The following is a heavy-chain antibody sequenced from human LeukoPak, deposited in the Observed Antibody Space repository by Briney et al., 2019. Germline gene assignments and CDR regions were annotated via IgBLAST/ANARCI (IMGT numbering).Heavy chain of an antibody. Sequence: SETLSLTCAVYGGSFSSYYWGWIRQPPGKGLEWIGSIYYSGSTYYNPSLKSRVTISVDTSKNQFSLKLSSVTAADTAVYYCARVTVDDAFDIWGQGTMVTVSS. V-gene: IGHV4-39*01. CDR1: GGSFSSYY. J-gene: IGHJ3*02. D-gene: IGHD4-11*01. CDR2: IYYSGST. CDR3: ARVTVDDAFDI.